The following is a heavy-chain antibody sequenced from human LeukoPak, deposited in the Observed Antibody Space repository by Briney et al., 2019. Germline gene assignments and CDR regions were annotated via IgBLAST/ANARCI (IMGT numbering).Heavy chain of an antibody. Sequence: SQTLSLTCAISGDSVSSNSAAWNWIRQSPSRGLEWLGRTYYRSKWYNDYAVSVKSRITINPDTSKNQFSLQRNSVTPEDTAVYYCARGGSIVVVPAARENYYYYGMDVWGQGTTVTVSS. J-gene: IGHJ6*02. CDR1: GDSVSSNSAA. CDR2: TYYRSKWYN. V-gene: IGHV6-1*01. CDR3: ARGGSIVVVPAARENYYYYGMDV. D-gene: IGHD2-2*01.